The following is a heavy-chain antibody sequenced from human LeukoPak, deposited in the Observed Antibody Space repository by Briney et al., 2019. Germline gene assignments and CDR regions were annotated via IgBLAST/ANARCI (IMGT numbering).Heavy chain of an antibody. V-gene: IGHV4-59*08. J-gene: IGHJ4*02. D-gene: IGHD3-9*01. Sequence: PSETLSLTCTVSGGSISSYCWSWIRQPPGKGLEWIGYIYYSGSTNYNPSLKSRVTTSVDTSKNQFSLKLSSVTAADTAVYYCARQKSSYYDILTGYSYFDYWGQGTLVTVSS. CDR2: IYYSGST. CDR1: GGSISSYC. CDR3: ARQKSSYYDILTGYSYFDY.